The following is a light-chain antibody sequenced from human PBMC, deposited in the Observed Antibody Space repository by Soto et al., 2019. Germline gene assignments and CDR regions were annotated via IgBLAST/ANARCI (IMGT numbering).Light chain of an antibody. CDR2: SGN. J-gene: IGLJ2*01. CDR3: AAWDDSLIGPV. CDR1: SSNIGSNT. Sequence: QSALTQPPSASGTPGQRVTISCSGSSSNIGSNTVNWYQQLPGTAPKLLIYSGNQRPSGVPDRFSGSRSGTSASLAISGLQSEDEADYYCAAWDDSLIGPVFGGGTQLTVL. V-gene: IGLV1-44*01.